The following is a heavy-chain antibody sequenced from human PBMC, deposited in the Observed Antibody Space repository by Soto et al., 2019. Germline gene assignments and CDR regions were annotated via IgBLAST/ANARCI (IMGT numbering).Heavy chain of an antibody. CDR3: SGGETYYYDSCGYFFDY. Sequence: SETLSLTCTVSGGSISSSSYYWGWIRQPPGKGLEWIGSTYYSGSTYYSPSLKSRVTISVDTSKNQFSLKLSSVTAEDTAVYYCSGGETYYYDSCGYFFDYWGQGTLVTVSS. D-gene: IGHD3-22*01. CDR1: GGSISSSSYY. V-gene: IGHV4-39*01. J-gene: IGHJ4*01. CDR2: TYYSGST.